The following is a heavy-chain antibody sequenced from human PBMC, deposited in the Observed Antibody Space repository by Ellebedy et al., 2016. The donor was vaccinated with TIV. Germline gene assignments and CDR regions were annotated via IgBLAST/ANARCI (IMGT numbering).Heavy chain of an antibody. Sequence: ASVKVSCKASGGTFNNYPISWVRQAPGQGLEWMGRIIPVFGITDYEQTLQGRVTITADESMSTVYMEVSSLRSEDTATYYCARNSDTVLVPSAYASSFDIWGQGTMVTVSS. CDR1: GGTFNNYP. CDR2: IIPVFGIT. CDR3: ARNSDTVLVPSAYASSFDI. D-gene: IGHD2-8*01. V-gene: IGHV1-69*13. J-gene: IGHJ3*02.